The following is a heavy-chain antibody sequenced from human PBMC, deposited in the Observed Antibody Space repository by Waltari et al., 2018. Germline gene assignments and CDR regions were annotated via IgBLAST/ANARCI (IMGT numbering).Heavy chain of an antibody. V-gene: IGHV3-23*01. J-gene: IGHJ3*02. CDR1: GFTFSSYA. Sequence: EVQLLESGGGLVQPGGSLRLSCAASGFTFSSYAMSWVRQAPGKGLEWVSAISGSGGSTYYAGSVKGRFTISRDNSKNTLYLQMNSLRAEDTAVYYCARPPHILFSVHDAFDIWGQGTMVTVSS. CDR3: ARPPHILFSVHDAFDI. D-gene: IGHD6-25*01. CDR2: ISGSGGST.